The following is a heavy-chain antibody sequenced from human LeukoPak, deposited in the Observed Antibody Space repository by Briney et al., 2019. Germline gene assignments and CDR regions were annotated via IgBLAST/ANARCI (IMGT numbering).Heavy chain of an antibody. V-gene: IGHV1-46*01. J-gene: IGHJ3*02. CDR3: ARDDDGGSDAFDI. Sequence: ASVKVSCKASGYIFTNYYMHWVRQAPGQGLEWMGIISPSGGTRSYAQKFQGRVTMTRDTSTSTVYLELSSLRSEDTGVYYCARDDDGGSDAFDIWSQGTMVTVSS. CDR2: ISPSGGTR. D-gene: IGHD3-16*01. CDR1: GYIFTNYY.